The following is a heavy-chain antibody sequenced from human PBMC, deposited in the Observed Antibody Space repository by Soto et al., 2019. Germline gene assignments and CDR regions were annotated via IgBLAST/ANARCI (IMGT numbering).Heavy chain of an antibody. CDR1: GFTFSNAW. Sequence: GGSLRLSCAASGFTFSNAWMSWVRQAPGKGLEWVGRIKSKTDGGTTDYAAPVKGRFTISRDDSKNTLYLQMNSLKTEDTAVYYCTTSIMADIVVVVAATDAFDIWGQGTMVTVSS. V-gene: IGHV3-15*01. CDR2: IKSKTDGGTT. CDR3: TTSIMADIVVVVAATDAFDI. D-gene: IGHD2-15*01. J-gene: IGHJ3*02.